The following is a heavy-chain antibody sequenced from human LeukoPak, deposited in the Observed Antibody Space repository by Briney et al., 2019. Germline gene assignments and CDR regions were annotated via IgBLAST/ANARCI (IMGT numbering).Heavy chain of an antibody. CDR1: GGSISSSSYC. V-gene: IGHV4-39*07. D-gene: IGHD6-13*01. Sequence: SSETLSVTCTVSGGSISSSSYCWGWIRQPPGKGLEWIGSIYYSGSTYYNPSLKSRVTISVDTSKNQFSLKLSSVTAADTAVYYCARAGFVAADVFDYWGQGTLVTVSS. J-gene: IGHJ4*02. CDR2: IYYSGST. CDR3: ARAGFVAADVFDY.